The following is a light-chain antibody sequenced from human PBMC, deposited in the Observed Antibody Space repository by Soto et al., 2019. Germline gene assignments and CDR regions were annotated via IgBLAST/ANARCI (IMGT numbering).Light chain of an antibody. CDR3: AAWDARLSALV. CDR1: SSNIGSNY. Sequence: QSVLTQPPSASGTPGQRVTISCSGSSSNIGSNYVYWYQQLPGTAPKLLIYRNNQRPSGVPDRFSGSKSGTSASLAISGLRSEDEADYYCAAWDARLSALVFGGGTKLTVL. V-gene: IGLV1-47*01. J-gene: IGLJ3*02. CDR2: RNN.